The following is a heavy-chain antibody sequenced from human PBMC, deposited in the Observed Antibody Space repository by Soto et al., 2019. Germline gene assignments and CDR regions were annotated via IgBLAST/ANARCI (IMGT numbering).Heavy chain of an antibody. Sequence: SETLSLTCTVSGGSISSGGYYWSWIRQHPGKGLEWIGYIYYSGSTYYNPSLKSRVTISVDTSKNQFSLKLSSVTAADTAVYYCARDRNRYYDSSGYWFDPWGQGTLVTVSS. D-gene: IGHD3-22*01. CDR2: IYYSGST. J-gene: IGHJ5*02. V-gene: IGHV4-31*03. CDR3: ARDRNRYYDSSGYWFDP. CDR1: GGSISSGGYY.